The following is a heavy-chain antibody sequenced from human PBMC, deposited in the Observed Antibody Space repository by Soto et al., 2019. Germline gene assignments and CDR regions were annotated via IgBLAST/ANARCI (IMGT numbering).Heavy chain of an antibody. V-gene: IGHV1-2*02. CDR2: SNPNGGVT. J-gene: IGHJ4*02. CDR3: ARDLNPYSGPGSLHGFFDF. CDR1: GYAFVDHY. Sequence: AAVKVSCKASGYAFVDHYIHWLRQAPGQGLEWMEWSNPNGGVTKYAQKCQGRVTMTGDTSISTVYMDLSGLRSDDMAVYYCARDLNPYSGPGSLHGFFDFWGQGTLVTVSS. D-gene: IGHD3-10*01.